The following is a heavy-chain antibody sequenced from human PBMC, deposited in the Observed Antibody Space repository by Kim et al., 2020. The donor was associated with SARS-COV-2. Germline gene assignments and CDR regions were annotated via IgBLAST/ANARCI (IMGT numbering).Heavy chain of an antibody. Sequence: ASVKVSCKVSGYTLTELSMHWVRQAPGKGLEWMGGFDPEDGETIYAQKFQGRVTMTEDTSTDTAYMELSSLRSEDTAVYYCATLWGETSGLLRTGVAAIGTNNWFDPWGQGTLVTVSS. CDR3: ATLWGETSGLLRTGVAAIGTNNWFDP. CDR1: GYTLTELS. D-gene: IGHD2-15*01. V-gene: IGHV1-24*01. J-gene: IGHJ5*02. CDR2: FDPEDGET.